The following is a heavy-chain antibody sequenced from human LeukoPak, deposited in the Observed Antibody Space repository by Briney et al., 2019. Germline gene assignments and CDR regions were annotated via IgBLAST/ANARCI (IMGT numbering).Heavy chain of an antibody. CDR3: AAFYYDPAY. CDR1: GFTFRTYW. CDR2: ISGDGRST. J-gene: IGHJ4*02. V-gene: IGHV3-74*01. D-gene: IGHD3-22*01. Sequence: GGSLRLSCAASGFTFRTYWMRWVRQAPGKGLVWVSRISGDGRSTSYAGFVKGRFTISRDNAKNTLYLQIHSLRADDTAVYYCAAFYYDPAYWGQGTLVTVSS.